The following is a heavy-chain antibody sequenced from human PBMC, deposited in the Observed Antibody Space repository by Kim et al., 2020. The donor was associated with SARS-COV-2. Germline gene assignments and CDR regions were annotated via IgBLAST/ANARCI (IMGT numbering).Heavy chain of an antibody. J-gene: IGHJ4*02. V-gene: IGHV3-30*18. CDR2: ISYDGSNK. CDR1: GFTFSSYG. CDR3: AKRVGYGDYEVADY. Sequence: GGSLRLSCAASGFTFSSYGVHWVRQAPGKGLEWVAVISYDGSNKYYADSVKGRFTISRDNSKNTLYLQMNSLRAEDTAVYYCAKRVGYGDYEVADYWGQG. D-gene: IGHD4-17*01.